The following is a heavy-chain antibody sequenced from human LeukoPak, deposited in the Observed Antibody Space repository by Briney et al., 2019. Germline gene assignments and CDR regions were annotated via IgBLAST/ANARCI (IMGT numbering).Heavy chain of an antibody. V-gene: IGHV4-4*07. Sequence: SETLSLTCTVSGVSISSYYWSWIRQPAGKGLEWIGRIYTSGSTNYNPSLKSRVTISVDTSKNQFSLKLSSVTAADTAVYYCARSRWRSSGWDFGYWGQGTLVTVSS. CDR1: GVSISSYY. CDR2: IYTSGST. J-gene: IGHJ4*02. CDR3: ARSRWRSSGWDFGY. D-gene: IGHD6-19*01.